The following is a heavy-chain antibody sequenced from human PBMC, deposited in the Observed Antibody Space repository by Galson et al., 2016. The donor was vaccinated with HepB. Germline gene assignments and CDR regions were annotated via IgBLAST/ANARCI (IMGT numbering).Heavy chain of an antibody. J-gene: IGHJ6*02. D-gene: IGHD1-26*01. CDR3: AKSNQASTTTRVYYYYDFDV. V-gene: IGHV3-23*01. Sequence: SLRLSCAASGFTFSNYAMNWVRQAPGKGLEWVSVISGSGGTTHYADSVKGRITISRGNSKNTLCRQMNRLRAADTAVYYCAKSNQASTTTRVYYYYDFDVWGRGTTVTVSS. CDR1: GFTFSNYA. CDR2: ISGSGGTT.